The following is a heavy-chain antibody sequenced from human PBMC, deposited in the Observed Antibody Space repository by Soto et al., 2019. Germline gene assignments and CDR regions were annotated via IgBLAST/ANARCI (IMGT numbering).Heavy chain of an antibody. J-gene: IGHJ4*02. V-gene: IGHV4-31*03. CDR3: ARVRGPPATERYFDY. D-gene: IGHD3-10*01. CDR2: IYYSGST. CDR1: GGSISSGVYY. Sequence: SETLSLTCTVSGGSISSGVYYWSWIRQHLGKGLEWIGYIYYSGSTYYNPSLKSRVTISVDTSKNQFSLKLSSVTAADTAVYYCARVRGPPATERYFDYWGQGTLVTVSS.